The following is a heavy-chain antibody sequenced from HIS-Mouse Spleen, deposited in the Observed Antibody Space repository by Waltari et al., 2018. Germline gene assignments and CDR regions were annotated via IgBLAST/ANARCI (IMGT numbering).Heavy chain of an antibody. CDR2: IYYSGST. CDR1: GGSISSSSYY. Sequence: QLQLQESGPGLVKPSETLSLTCTVSGGSISSSSYYWGWFRQPPGKGLEWIGSIYYSGSTYYNPSIKSRVTISVDTSKNQFSLKLSSVTAADTAVYYCAREIPYSSSWYDWYFDLWGRGTLVTVSS. V-gene: IGHV4-39*07. D-gene: IGHD6-13*01. CDR3: AREIPYSSSWYDWYFDL. J-gene: IGHJ2*01.